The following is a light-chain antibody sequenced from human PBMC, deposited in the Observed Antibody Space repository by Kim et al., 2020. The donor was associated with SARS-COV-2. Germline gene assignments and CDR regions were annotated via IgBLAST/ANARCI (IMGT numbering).Light chain of an antibody. Sequence: EIVLTQSPGTLSLSPGERATLSCRASQSVTNNYLAWYQHKPGQAPRLLIYGVSKRATGIPDRFSGSGSGTDFTLTISRLEPEDFVVYYFQYYGRPLYTFGQGTKLEI. CDR2: GVS. V-gene: IGKV3-20*01. CDR3: QYYGRPLYT. CDR1: QSVTNNY. J-gene: IGKJ2*01.